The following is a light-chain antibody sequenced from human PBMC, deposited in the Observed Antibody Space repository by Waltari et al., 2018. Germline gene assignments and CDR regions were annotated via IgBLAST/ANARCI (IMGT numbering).Light chain of an antibody. CDR1: SSDVGAYNY. J-gene: IGLJ1*01. CDR2: EVS. V-gene: IGLV2-8*01. CDR3: SSYAGSKYV. Sequence: QSALTQLPSASGSPGQSVTISCTGTSSDVGAYNYVSWYQQHPGKAPQLMVYEVSKRPSGVPDRCSGSKSGNTASLTVSGLQAEDEADFCSSYAGSKYVFGTGTKLTVL.